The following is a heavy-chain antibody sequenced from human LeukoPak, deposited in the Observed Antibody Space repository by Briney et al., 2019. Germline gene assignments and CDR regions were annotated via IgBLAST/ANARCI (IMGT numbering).Heavy chain of an antibody. V-gene: IGHV3-74*01. Sequence: GGSLRLSCAASGMTFSNHWMHWARHAPGKGLVWVSLIKTDGRTTIYADSVKGRFTISRDNGKSTLYLQMNSLRAEDTAIYYCTTGPSYGYEWWGQGTVVTVSS. D-gene: IGHD3-16*01. J-gene: IGHJ4*02. CDR2: IKTDGRTT. CDR1: GMTFSNHW. CDR3: TTGPSYGYEW.